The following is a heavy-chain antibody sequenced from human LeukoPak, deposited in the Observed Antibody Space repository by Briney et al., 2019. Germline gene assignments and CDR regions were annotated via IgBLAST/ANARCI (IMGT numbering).Heavy chain of an antibody. J-gene: IGHJ4*02. CDR3: VRGSGWVFDY. D-gene: IGHD1-14*01. Sequence: PGGSLRLSCAASGFTFRSYTMNWVRQAPGKGLEWVSSIKGRFTISRDNAKNSLYLQMNSLRAEDTALYYCVRGSGWVFDYWGQGTLVTVSS. CDR2: I. CDR1: GFTFRSYT. V-gene: IGHV3-21*01.